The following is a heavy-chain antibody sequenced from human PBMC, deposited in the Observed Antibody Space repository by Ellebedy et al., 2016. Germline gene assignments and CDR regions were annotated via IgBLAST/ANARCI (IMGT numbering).Heavy chain of an antibody. CDR2: MNPNSGNT. CDR3: ATGPSSGYFFDY. D-gene: IGHD3-22*01. CDR1: GYTFTSYD. Sequence: ASVKVSXXASGYTFTSYDINWVRQATGQGLEWMGWMNPNSGNTGYAQKFQGRVTMTRNTSISTAYMELSSLRSEDTAVYYCATGPSSGYFFDYWGQGTLVTVSS. V-gene: IGHV1-8*01. J-gene: IGHJ4*02.